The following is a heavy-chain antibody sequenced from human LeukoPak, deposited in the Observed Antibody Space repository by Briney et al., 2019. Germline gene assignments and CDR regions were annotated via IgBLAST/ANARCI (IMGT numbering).Heavy chain of an antibody. CDR2: INTDGSTT. J-gene: IGHJ4*02. D-gene: IGHD6-19*01. CDR1: GFTFSNYR. V-gene: IGHV3-74*03. Sequence: PGGSLRLSCVVSGFTFSNYRMHWVRHAPGKGLVWVSGINTDGSTTTYTDSVRGRFTISRDNAKNTLYLQMDSVRAEDTAVYYCARLTVTGTNYWGQGTLVTVSS. CDR3: ARLTVTGTNY.